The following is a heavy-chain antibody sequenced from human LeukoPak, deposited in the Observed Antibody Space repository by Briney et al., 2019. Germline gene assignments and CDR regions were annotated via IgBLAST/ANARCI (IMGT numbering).Heavy chain of an antibody. CDR1: GYTFTVYY. CDR3: ARVWGSMVTGALYNSYGMDV. CDR2: INPNSGGT. J-gene: IGHJ6*02. D-gene: IGHD5-18*01. Sequence: ASLKVSFKSSGYTFTVYYMHWVRQAPGQGLEWMGWINPNSGGTNYAQKLQGRVTMTRDTSISTAYMELSRLRSDDTAVYYCARVWGSMVTGALYNSYGMDVWGQGTTVSVSS. V-gene: IGHV1-2*02.